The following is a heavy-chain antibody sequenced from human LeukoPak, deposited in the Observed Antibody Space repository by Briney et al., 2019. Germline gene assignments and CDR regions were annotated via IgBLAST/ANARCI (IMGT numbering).Heavy chain of an antibody. Sequence: GGSLRVPCAASGFTFSDYYMSWIRQAPGKGLEWVSYISSSSSYTNYADSVKGRFTISRDNAKNSLYLQMNSLRAEDTAVYYCAGSPGCSGGSCYSGGLDPWGQGTLVTVSS. J-gene: IGHJ5*02. CDR3: AGSPGCSGGSCYSGGLDP. CDR2: ISSSSSYT. D-gene: IGHD2-15*01. V-gene: IGHV3-11*06. CDR1: GFTFSDYY.